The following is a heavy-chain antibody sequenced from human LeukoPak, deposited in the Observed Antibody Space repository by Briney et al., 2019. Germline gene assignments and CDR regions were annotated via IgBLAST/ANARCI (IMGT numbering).Heavy chain of an antibody. CDR3: ARPRCRYWYFDI. J-gene: IGHJ2*01. Sequence: PGGSLSLSCAASAFTFSNYGISWVRQAPGKGLEWVSGISASGGSTYYADSVKGRFTISRDNSKNTLYLQINSLRAEDTAVYYCARPRCRYWYFDIWGQGTLVTVSS. V-gene: IGHV3-23*01. CDR2: ISASGGST. CDR1: AFTFSNYG. D-gene: IGHD2-8*01.